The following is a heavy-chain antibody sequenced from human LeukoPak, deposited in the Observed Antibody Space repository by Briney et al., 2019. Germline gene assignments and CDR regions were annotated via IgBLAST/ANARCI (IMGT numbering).Heavy chain of an antibody. CDR2: IYHNGST. V-gene: IGHV4-59*01. Sequence: SETLSLTCTVSGGSISSYYWSWIRQPPGKGLEWIGYIYHNGSTNYNPSLKSRVTISVDTSKNQFSLKLSSVTAADTAVYYCARGGGFHIFDYWGQGTLVTVSS. CDR1: GGSISSYY. J-gene: IGHJ4*02. D-gene: IGHD4-23*01. CDR3: ARGGGFHIFDY.